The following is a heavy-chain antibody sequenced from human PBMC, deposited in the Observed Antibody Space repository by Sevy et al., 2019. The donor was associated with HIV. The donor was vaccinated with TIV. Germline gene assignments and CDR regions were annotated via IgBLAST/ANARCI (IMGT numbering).Heavy chain of an antibody. D-gene: IGHD2-15*01. CDR1: GFTFGSHW. CDR3: ARDGGGLGV. J-gene: IGHJ6*02. V-gene: IGHV3-74*01. Sequence: GGSLRLSCTGSGFTFGSHWMHWVRQAPGKGLVWVSRISDAGSGISYADSVKGRFTISRDNAKNTLYLQMNSLRAEDTAVYYCARDGGGLGVWGQGTTVTVSS. CDR2: ISDAGSGI.